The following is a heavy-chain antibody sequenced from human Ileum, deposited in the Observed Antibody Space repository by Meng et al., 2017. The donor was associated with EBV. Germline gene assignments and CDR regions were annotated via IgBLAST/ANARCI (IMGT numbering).Heavy chain of an antibody. CDR1: GDSVSSNSAA. J-gene: IGHJ4*02. V-gene: IGHV6-1*01. D-gene: IGHD1-26*01. Sequence: VHLTQSRQGLVNPSQTLSLPCAIPGDSVSSNSAAWNWIRQSPSRGLEWLGRTFYRSKWSNEYAVSVKSRITINPDTSKNQFFLQLNSVTPEDTAVYYCARGYGPIHSEYNFDYWGQGTLVTVSS. CDR3: ARGYGPIHSEYNFDY. CDR2: TFYRSKWSN.